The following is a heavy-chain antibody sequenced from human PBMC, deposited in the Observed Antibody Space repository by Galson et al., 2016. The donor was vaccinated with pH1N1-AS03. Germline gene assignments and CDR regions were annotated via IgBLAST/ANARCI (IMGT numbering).Heavy chain of an antibody. CDR3: ARDNYYDTGAFYSHFDF. V-gene: IGHV1-69*06. Sequence: SVKVPCKASEGTFSNFGISWVRQAPGHGLEWMGGFIPIFGTANVAQKFKGRVTITADNLELSSLRSDDTAVYYCARDNYYDTGAFYSHFDFWGQGTLLVVSS. J-gene: IGHJ4*02. CDR2: FIPIFGTA. D-gene: IGHD3-22*01. CDR1: EGTFSNFG.